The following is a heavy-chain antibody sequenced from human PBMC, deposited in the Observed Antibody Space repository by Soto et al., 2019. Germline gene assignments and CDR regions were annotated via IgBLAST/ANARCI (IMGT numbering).Heavy chain of an antibody. Sequence: QVQLVESGGGVVQPGRSPRLSCAASGFTFSSYGMHWVRQAPGKGLEWVAVISYDGSNKHYADSVKGRFTISRDNCKNTLHLQMSSLRAEDTAVYYCAKGGYFYDSSGYFGNYWGQGALVTVSS. CDR2: ISYDGSNK. CDR1: GFTFSSYG. V-gene: IGHV3-30*18. J-gene: IGHJ4*02. D-gene: IGHD3-22*01. CDR3: AKGGYFYDSSGYFGNY.